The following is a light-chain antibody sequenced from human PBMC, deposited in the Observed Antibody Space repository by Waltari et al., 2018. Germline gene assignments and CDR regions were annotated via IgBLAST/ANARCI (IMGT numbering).Light chain of an antibody. V-gene: IGKV3-11*01. CDR1: QTVATY. J-gene: IGKJ4*01. Sequence: EIVLTQSPATLSLSPGERVTLSCRASQTVATYLAWYQQRPGQAPRLLIYDTSNRATGIPDRFSGSGSETDFTLTISSLEPEDFAVYYCQQRRRWPLTFGGGSKVEI. CDR3: QQRRRWPLT. CDR2: DTS.